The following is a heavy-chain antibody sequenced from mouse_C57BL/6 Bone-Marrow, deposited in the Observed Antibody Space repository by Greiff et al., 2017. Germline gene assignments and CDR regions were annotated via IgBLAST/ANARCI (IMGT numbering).Heavy chain of an antibody. V-gene: IGHV1-9*01. J-gene: IGHJ2*01. D-gene: IGHD1-1*01. CDR3: ARRPTGLLPRSYYFDY. CDR2: ILPGSGST. Sequence: VKVVESGAELMKPGASVKLSCKATGYTFTGYWIEWVKQRPGHGLEWIGEILPGSGSTNYNEKFKGKATFTADTSSNTAYMQLSSLTTEDSAIYYCARRPTGLLPRSYYFDYWGQGTTLTVSS. CDR1: GYTFTGYW.